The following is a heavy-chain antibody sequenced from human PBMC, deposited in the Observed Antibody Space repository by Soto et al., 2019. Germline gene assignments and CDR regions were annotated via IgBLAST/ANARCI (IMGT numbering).Heavy chain of an antibody. CDR2: INSYNGNT. J-gene: IGHJ4*02. CDR1: GYSFTTYG. V-gene: IGHV1-18*01. Sequence: ASVKVSCKASGYSFTTYGISWVRQAPGQGLEWIGWINSYNGNTNYAQKFQGRVTMTTDTSTSTAYMELRSLRFDDTAVYYCSWIIDGRGGEGYFWGQGTLVPVSS. CDR3: SWIIDGRGGEGYF. D-gene: IGHD2-15*01.